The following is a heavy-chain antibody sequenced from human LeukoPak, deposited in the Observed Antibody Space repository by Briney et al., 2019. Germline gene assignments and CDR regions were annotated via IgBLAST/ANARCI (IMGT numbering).Heavy chain of an antibody. CDR3: ARDRHYYDSSGYYREYYFDY. CDR2: INPSGGST. V-gene: IGHV1-46*01. J-gene: IGHJ4*02. D-gene: IGHD3-22*01. Sequence: GASVKVSCKASGYTFTSYYMHWVRQAPGQGLEWMGIINPSGGSTSYAQKFQGRVTMTRDVSTSTVYMELSSLRSEDTAVYYCARDRHYYDSSGYYREYYFDYWGQGTLVTVSS. CDR1: GYTFTSYY.